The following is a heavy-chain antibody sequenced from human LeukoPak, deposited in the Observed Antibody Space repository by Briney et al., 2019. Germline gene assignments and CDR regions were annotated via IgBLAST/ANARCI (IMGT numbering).Heavy chain of an antibody. V-gene: IGHV1-69*04. Sequence: ASVKVSCKASGYTFTSYGISWVRQAPGQGLEWMGRIIPILGIANYAQKFQGRVTITADKSTSTAYMELSSLRSEDTAVYYCARDETAAETGWFDPWGQGTLVTVSS. CDR1: GYTFTSYG. J-gene: IGHJ5*02. CDR3: ARDETAAETGWFDP. CDR2: IIPILGIA. D-gene: IGHD6-13*01.